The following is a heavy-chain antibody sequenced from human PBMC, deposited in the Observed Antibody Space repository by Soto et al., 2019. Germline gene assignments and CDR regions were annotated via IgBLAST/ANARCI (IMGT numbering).Heavy chain of an antibody. D-gene: IGHD3-9*01. J-gene: IGHJ4*02. V-gene: IGHV3-48*02. CDR1: GFTFSSYS. Sequence: PGGSLRLSCAASGFTFSSYSMNWVRQAPGKGLEWVSYISSSSSTIYYADSVKGRFTISRDNAKNSLYLQMNSLRDEDTAVYYCARTGLSYDILTGFRAPYFDYWGQGTLVTV. CDR3: ARTGLSYDILTGFRAPYFDY. CDR2: ISSSSSTI.